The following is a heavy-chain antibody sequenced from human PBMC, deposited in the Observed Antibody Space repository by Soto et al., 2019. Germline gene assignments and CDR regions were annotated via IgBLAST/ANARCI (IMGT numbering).Heavy chain of an antibody. CDR1: RAFINSGGFY. CDR3: VRGGIAGHWFDP. D-gene: IGHD2-21*01. J-gene: IGHJ5*02. CDR2: IFHSGST. V-gene: IGHV4-31*03. Sequence: SEMLSLTCSVSRAFINSGGFYYSWIRQPPGKGLEWLGYIFHSGSTLYTPSLRGRLTLSADTSRNQLSLHLTSVTAADTAVYYCVRGGIAGHWFDPWGQGILVTVSS.